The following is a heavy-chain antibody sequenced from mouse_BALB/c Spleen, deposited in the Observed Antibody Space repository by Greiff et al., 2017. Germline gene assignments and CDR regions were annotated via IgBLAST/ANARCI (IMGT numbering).Heavy chain of an antibody. V-gene: IGHV5-6-5*01. CDR1: GFTFSSYA. Sequence: DVQLVESGGGLVKPGGSLKLSCAASGFTFSSYAMSWVRQTPEKRLEWVASISSGGSTYYPDSVKGRFTISRDNARNILYLQMSSLRSEDTAMYYCARGNDYDGWYAMDYWGQGTSVTVSS. D-gene: IGHD2-4*01. CDR3: ARGNDYDGWYAMDY. J-gene: IGHJ4*01. CDR2: ISSGGST.